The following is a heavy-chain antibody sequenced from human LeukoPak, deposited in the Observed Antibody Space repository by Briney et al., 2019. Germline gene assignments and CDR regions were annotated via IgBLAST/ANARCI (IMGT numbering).Heavy chain of an antibody. V-gene: IGHV4-39*01. CDR1: ADXLSNSIYY. D-gene: IGHD1-26*01. CDR3: ARYDKSVGATYFDY. J-gene: IGHJ4*02. CDR2: IYYTGST. Sequence: SETLSLTCTVSADXLSNSIYYWGWIRQPPGRGLEWSGHIYYTGSTDYNSSLKSRVTISVDTSKNQLSLKLSSVIAADTAVYYCARYDKSVGATYFDYWGQGTLVTVSS.